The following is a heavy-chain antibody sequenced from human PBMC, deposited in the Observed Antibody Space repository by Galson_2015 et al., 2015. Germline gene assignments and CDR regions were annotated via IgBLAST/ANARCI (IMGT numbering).Heavy chain of an antibody. CDR2: TYYRSKWYN. CDR3: ARGLAAAGTDYYYYYGMDV. D-gene: IGHD6-13*01. CDR1: GDSVSSNSAA. Sequence: CAISGDSVSSNSAAWNWIRQSPSRGLEWLGRTYYRSKWYNDYAVSVKSRITINPDTSKNQFSLQLNSVTPEDTAVYYCARGLAAAGTDYYYYYGMDVWGQGTTVTVSS. J-gene: IGHJ6*02. V-gene: IGHV6-1*01.